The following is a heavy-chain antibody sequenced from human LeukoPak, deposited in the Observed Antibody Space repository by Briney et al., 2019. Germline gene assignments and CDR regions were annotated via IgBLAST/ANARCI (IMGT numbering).Heavy chain of an antibody. CDR2: IDYSGST. D-gene: IGHD1-26*01. V-gene: IGHV4-61*01. Sequence: PSETLSRTCTGSGGSISSSSYYWSWIRQPPGKGLEWIWYIDYSGSTNYNPSRKSLVTISVDTSKNQFSLKLSSVTAADTAVYYCGRGWELQGGNWFDPRGQGTLVTVSS. J-gene: IGHJ5*02. CDR3: GRGWELQGGNWFDP. CDR1: GGSISSSSYY.